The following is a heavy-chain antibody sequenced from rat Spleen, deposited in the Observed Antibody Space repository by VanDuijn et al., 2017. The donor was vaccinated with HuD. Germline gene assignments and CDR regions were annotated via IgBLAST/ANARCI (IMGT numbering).Heavy chain of an antibody. V-gene: IGHV5-29*01. CDR3: AREAGIPFHYFDY. J-gene: IGHJ2*01. CDR2: ISYDGSST. CDR1: GFTFNNYW. Sequence: EVQLVESGGGLVQPGRSLKLSCAASGFTFNNYWMTWIRQAPTKGLEWVATISYDGSSTYYRDSVKGRFTISRDNAKSILFLQMDSLRSEDTATYYCAREAGIPFHYFDYWGQGVMVTVSS. D-gene: IGHD1-4*01.